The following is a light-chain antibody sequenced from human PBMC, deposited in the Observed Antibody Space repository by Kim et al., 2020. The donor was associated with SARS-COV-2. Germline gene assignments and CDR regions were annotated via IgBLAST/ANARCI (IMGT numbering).Light chain of an antibody. J-gene: IGLJ2*01. Sequence: SSELTQDPAVSVALGQTVRITCQGDSLRSYYASWNQQKAGQAPVLVIYGKNNRPSGIPDRFSGSSSGNTASLTITGAQAEDEADYYCTSRDSNGYVVFGGGTQLTVL. CDR2: GKN. CDR3: TSRDSNGYVV. V-gene: IGLV3-19*01. CDR1: SLRSYY.